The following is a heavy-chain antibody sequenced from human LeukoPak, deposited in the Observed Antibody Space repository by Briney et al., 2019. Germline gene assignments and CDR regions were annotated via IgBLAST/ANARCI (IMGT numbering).Heavy chain of an antibody. CDR3: GSIFGVVIHDAFDI. D-gene: IGHD3-3*02. J-gene: IGHJ3*02. CDR1: GFTVNNYY. CDR2: ISSSSSYI. Sequence: GGSLRLSCAASGFTVNNYYMSWIRQAPGKGLEWVSSISSSSSYIYYADSVKGRFTISRDNAKNSLYLQMNSLRAEDTAVYYCGSIFGVVIHDAFDIWGQGTMVTVSS. V-gene: IGHV3-21*01.